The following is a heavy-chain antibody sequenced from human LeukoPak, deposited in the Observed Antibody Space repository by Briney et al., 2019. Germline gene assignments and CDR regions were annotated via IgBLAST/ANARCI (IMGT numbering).Heavy chain of an antibody. V-gene: IGHV3-30*02. J-gene: IGHJ3*02. CDR3: ARGDYGDSPEAFDI. CDR1: GFTFSSYG. Sequence: PGGSLRLSCAASGFTFSSYGMHWVRQAPGKGLEWVAFIRYDGSNKYYADSVKGRFTISRDKSKNTLYLQMNSLRTEDTAVYYCARGDYGDSPEAFDIWGQGTMVTVSS. CDR2: IRYDGSNK. D-gene: IGHD4-17*01.